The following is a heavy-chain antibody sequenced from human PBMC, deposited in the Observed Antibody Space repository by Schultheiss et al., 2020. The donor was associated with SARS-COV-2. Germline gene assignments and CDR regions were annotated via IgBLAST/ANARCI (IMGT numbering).Heavy chain of an antibody. J-gene: IGHJ5*02. CDR2: ISYDGSNK. Sequence: GESLKISCAASGFTFSSSAMHWVRQAPGKGLEWVAVISYDGSNKYYADSVKGRFTISRDNSKNTLYLQMNSLRVEDTAIYYCTRDESWGQGILVTVSS. CDR3: TRDES. V-gene: IGHV3-30*04. CDR1: GFTFSSSA.